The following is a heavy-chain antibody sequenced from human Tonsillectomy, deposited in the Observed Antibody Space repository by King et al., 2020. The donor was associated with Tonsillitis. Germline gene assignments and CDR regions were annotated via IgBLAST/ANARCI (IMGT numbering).Heavy chain of an antibody. CDR3: ARHPRRYYYDSSGYYFFDY. CDR1: GGSISSSSYY. D-gene: IGHD3-22*01. J-gene: IGHJ4*02. V-gene: IGHV4-39*01. Sequence: QLQESGPGLVKPSETLSLTCTVSGGSISSSSYYWGWIRQPPGQGLEWIGSIYYSGSTYYNPSLKSRVTISVDTSKNQFSLKLSSVTAADTAVYYCARHPRRYYYDSSGYYFFDYWGQGTLVTVSS. CDR2: IYYSGST.